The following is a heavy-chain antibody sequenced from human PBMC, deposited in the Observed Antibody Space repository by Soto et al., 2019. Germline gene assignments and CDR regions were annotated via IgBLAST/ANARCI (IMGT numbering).Heavy chain of an antibody. CDR1: GFTFSNAW. J-gene: IGHJ4*02. D-gene: IGHD4-17*01. CDR2: IKSKTDGGTT. Sequence: GGSLRLSCAASGFTFSNAWMSWVRQAPGKGLEWVGRIKSKTDGGTTDYAAPVKGRFTISRDDSKNTLYLQMNSLKTEDTAVYYGTTDDSRTTVETNWGQGTLVTVSS. V-gene: IGHV3-15*01. CDR3: TTDDSRTTVETN.